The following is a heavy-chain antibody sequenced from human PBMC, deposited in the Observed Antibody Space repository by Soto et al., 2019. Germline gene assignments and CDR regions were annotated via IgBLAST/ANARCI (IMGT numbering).Heavy chain of an antibody. J-gene: IGHJ4*02. CDR3: VKWHTSNFDSLPFTGLDF. V-gene: IGHV3-23*01. CDR1: GFAFSDSV. CDR2: RSGDGRT. Sequence: GGSLRLSRVGSGFAFSDSVMAWVRQAPGRGLEWLSGRSGDGRTRYAVFGTGRVTITRDNSKNTLYLQMRSLRAEDAAAYYCVKWHTSNFDSLPFTGLDFWGQGTQVTVSS. D-gene: IGHD3-22*01.